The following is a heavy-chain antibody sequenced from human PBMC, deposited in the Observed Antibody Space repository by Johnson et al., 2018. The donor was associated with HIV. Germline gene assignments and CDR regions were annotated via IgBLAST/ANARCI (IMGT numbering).Heavy chain of an antibody. Sequence: VQVVESGGGVVQPGRSLRLSCAASGFTFSSYAMHWVRQAPGKGLEWVGRITSKTDGGTTDYAAPVKGRFTISRDDSKNTLYLQMNSLKTEDTAVYYCTTWTYYGAFDIWGQGTMVTVSS. CDR1: GFTFSSYA. J-gene: IGHJ3*02. CDR3: TTWTYYGAFDI. V-gene: IGHV3-15*01. CDR2: ITSKTDGGTT. D-gene: IGHD1-26*01.